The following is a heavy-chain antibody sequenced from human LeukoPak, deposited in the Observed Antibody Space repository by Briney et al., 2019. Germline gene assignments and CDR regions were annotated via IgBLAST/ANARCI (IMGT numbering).Heavy chain of an antibody. J-gene: IGHJ4*02. Sequence: GGSLRLSCAASGFTFSSYGMHWVRQAPGKGLEWVAVIWYGGSNKYYADSVKGRFTISRDNSKNTLYLRMNSLRAEDTAVYYCARAQVGATPPYVDYWGQGTLVTVSS. CDR3: ARAQVGATPPYVDY. CDR1: GFTFSSYG. V-gene: IGHV3-33*08. D-gene: IGHD1-26*01. CDR2: IWYGGSNK.